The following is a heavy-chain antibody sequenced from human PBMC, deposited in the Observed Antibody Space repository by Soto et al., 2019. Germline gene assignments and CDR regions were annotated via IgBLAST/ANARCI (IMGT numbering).Heavy chain of an antibody. D-gene: IGHD3-3*01. J-gene: IGHJ4*02. CDR2: IYYSGST. CDR1: GGSISSSSYY. CDR3: ARHNPAISISDH. Sequence: PSETLSLTCTVSGGSISSSSYYWGWIRQPPGKGLEWIGSIYYSGSTYYNPSLKSRVTISVDTSKNQFSLKLSSVTAADTAVYYVARHNPAISISDHWGQXTLVTVSS. V-gene: IGHV4-39*01.